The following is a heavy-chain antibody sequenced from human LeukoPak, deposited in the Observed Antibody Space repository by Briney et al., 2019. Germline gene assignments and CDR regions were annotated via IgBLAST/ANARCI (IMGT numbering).Heavy chain of an antibody. V-gene: IGHV3-53*01. J-gene: IGHJ4*02. CDR2: IYSGGST. CDR3: ARGELDTAMATYLDY. Sequence: GGSLRLSFAASGFTVSSNYMGWVRQAPGKGLEWVSVIYSGGSTYYADSVKGRFTISRDNSKNTLYLQMNSLRAEDTAVYYCARGELDTAMATYLDYWGQGTLVTVSS. D-gene: IGHD5-18*01. CDR1: GFTVSSNY.